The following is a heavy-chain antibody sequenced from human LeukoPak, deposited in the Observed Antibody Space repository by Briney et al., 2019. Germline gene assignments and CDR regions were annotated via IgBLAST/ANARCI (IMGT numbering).Heavy chain of an antibody. V-gene: IGHV3-7*04. CDR2: IKPDGSEK. Sequence: QPGGSRRLSCAASGFTFRHYWMNWVRQTSGKGLEWVANIKPDGSEKRYADSVKGRFTISRDNAENSLYLQMNSLRAEDTAVYYCARVVGTDEGADYWGQGTLVTVSS. D-gene: IGHD1-7*01. CDR3: ARVVGTDEGADY. CDR1: GFTFRHYW. J-gene: IGHJ4*02.